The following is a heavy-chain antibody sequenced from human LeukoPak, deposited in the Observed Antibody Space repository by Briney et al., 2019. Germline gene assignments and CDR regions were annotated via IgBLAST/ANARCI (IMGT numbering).Heavy chain of an antibody. D-gene: IGHD6-13*01. CDR2: IYSSGST. CDR3: ARLYSSTWSFDY. V-gene: IGHV4-59*08. CDR1: GGSISSYY. Sequence: SETLSLTCTVSGGSISSYYWSWIRQPPGKGLEWIGYIYSSGSTNYNRSLKSRVTISVDTSKTQFSLKLSSVTAADTAVYYCARLYSSTWSFDYWGQGTLVTVSS. J-gene: IGHJ4*02.